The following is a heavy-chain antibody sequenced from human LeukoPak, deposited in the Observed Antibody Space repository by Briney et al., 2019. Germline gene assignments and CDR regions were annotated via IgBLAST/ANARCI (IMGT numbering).Heavy chain of an antibody. CDR1: GFTFSSYS. D-gene: IGHD5-18*01. CDR2: ISSSSSTI. V-gene: IGHV3-48*01. Sequence: GGSLRLSCAASGFTFSSYSMNWVRQAPGKGLEWVSYISSSSSTIYYADSVKGRFTISTDNAKNSLYLQMNGLRAEDTAVYYCARPTQYGYGISDYWGQGTLVTVSS. J-gene: IGHJ4*02. CDR3: ARPTQYGYGISDY.